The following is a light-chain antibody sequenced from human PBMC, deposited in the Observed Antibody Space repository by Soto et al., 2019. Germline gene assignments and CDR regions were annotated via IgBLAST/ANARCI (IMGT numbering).Light chain of an antibody. J-gene: IGKJ2*01. V-gene: IGKV1-5*03. Sequence: DLQMTQSPSTLSASVGDRVTITCRASQSISSWLAWYQQKPGKAPKVLIYKASSLESGVPSRFSGSGSGTEFTLTISSLQPDYFATYYCQQYNSFPFTFGQGTKLEIK. CDR1: QSISSW. CDR3: QQYNSFPFT. CDR2: KAS.